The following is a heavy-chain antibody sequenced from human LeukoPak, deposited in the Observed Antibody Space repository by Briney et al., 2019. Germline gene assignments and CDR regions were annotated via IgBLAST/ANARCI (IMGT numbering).Heavy chain of an antibody. D-gene: IGHD3-10*02. V-gene: IGHV3-48*01. CDR3: AELGITMIGGV. J-gene: IGHJ6*04. CDR1: GFIFSSYS. CDR2: ISSSGSTI. Sequence: GGSLRLSCAASGFIFSSYSMNWVRQAPGKGLEWVSYISSSGSTIYYADSVKGRFTISRDNAKNSLYLQMNSLRAEDTAVYYCAELGITMIGGVWGKGTTVTVSS.